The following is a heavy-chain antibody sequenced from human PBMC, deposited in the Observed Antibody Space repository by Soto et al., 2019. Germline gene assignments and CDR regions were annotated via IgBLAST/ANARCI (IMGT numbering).Heavy chain of an antibody. D-gene: IGHD3-22*01. CDR3: VIHDKTISLDH. Sequence: QIPMVQSGAEIKEPGASVKVSCKTSGYTFPEYGIDWVRQAPGQGLQWMGWIGVYHTETKYTPQFQGRVTINSDTSTRTVYMELRSLRSDDTATYYCVIHDKTISLDHWGPGTRITVSS. CDR2: IGVYHTET. J-gene: IGHJ4*02. V-gene: IGHV1-18*04. CDR1: GYTFPEYG.